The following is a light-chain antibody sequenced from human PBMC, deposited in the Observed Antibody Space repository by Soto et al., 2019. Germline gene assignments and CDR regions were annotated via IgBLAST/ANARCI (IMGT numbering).Light chain of an antibody. Sequence: QSVLTQPRSVSGSPGQSVTISCSGTSSDVGGYNYVSWYQQHPGKAPKLMIYGVTKRPSGVPDRFSASKSGNTASLTISGLHAEDEADYYCCSYAGSYTWVFGGGTKLTVL. CDR3: CSYAGSYTWV. CDR2: GVT. CDR1: SSDVGGYNY. J-gene: IGLJ3*02. V-gene: IGLV2-11*01.